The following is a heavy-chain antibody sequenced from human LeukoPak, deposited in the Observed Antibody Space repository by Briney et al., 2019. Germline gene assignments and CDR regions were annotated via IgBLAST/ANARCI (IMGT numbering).Heavy chain of an antibody. J-gene: IGHJ4*02. CDR2: IYYSGST. Sequence: PSETLSLTCTVSGGSISSYYWSWIRQPPGKGLEWIGYIYYSGSTNYNPSLKSRVTISVDTSKNQFSLKLSSVTAADTAVYYCARGKRDYGYHFDYWGQGTLVTVSS. CDR3: ARGKRDYGYHFDY. D-gene: IGHD4-17*01. V-gene: IGHV4-59*01. CDR1: GGSISSYY.